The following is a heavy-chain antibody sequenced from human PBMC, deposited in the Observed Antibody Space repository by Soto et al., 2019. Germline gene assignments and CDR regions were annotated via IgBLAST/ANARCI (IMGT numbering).Heavy chain of an antibody. Sequence: SETLSLTCSVYGWSFSGHYWSWIRQPPGKGLEWIGEINESGSTKYNPSLKSRVTTSLDTSKNQFSLKLSSVTAADTAVYYCARSRRGFGSSWYDWFDPWGQGTLVTVSS. CDR3: ARSRRGFGSSWYDWFDP. D-gene: IGHD6-13*01. CDR2: INESGST. CDR1: GWSFSGHY. V-gene: IGHV4-34*01. J-gene: IGHJ5*02.